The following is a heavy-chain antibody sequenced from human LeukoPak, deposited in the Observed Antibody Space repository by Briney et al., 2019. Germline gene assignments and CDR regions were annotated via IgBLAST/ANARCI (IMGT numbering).Heavy chain of an antibody. V-gene: IGHV3-66*01. J-gene: IGHJ4*02. CDR3: AREGKTYSSSWYRFDY. Sequence: GGSLRLSCAVSGFTDSSNYMSWVRQAPGKGLEWVSVIYSGGSTYYADSVKGRFTISRDNSKNTLYLQMNSLRAEDTAVYYCAREGKTYSSSWYRFDYWGQGTLVTVSS. CDR2: IYSGGST. CDR1: GFTDSSNY. D-gene: IGHD6-13*01.